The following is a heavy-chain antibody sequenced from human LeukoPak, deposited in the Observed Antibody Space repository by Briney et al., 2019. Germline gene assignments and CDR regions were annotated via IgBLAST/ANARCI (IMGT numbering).Heavy chain of an antibody. CDR1: GASISSRNW. CDR3: ARDTGGRGRLDAFDI. Sequence: PSETLSLTCAVSGASISSRNWWIWVRQPPGKGLGWIGEIYPSGSTNYNPSLKSRVTISIDKSKNQFFLKLSSVTAADTAVYYCARDTGGRGRLDAFDIWGQGTMVTVSS. D-gene: IGHD2-8*02. J-gene: IGHJ3*02. CDR2: IYPSGST. V-gene: IGHV4-4*02.